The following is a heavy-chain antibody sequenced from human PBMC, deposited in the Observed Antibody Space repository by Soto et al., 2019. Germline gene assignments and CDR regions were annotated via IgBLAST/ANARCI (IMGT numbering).Heavy chain of an antibody. J-gene: IGHJ4*02. CDR2: IYYSGST. V-gene: IGHV4-28*01. CDR3: ARLGPSSSGYLDY. D-gene: IGHD3-22*01. Sequence: SETLSLTCAVSGYSISSSNWWGWIRQPPGKGLEWIGYIYYSGSTYYNPSLKSRVTMSVDTSKNQFSLKLSSVTAVDTAVYYCARLGPSSSGYLDYWGQGTLVTVSS. CDR1: GYSISSSNW.